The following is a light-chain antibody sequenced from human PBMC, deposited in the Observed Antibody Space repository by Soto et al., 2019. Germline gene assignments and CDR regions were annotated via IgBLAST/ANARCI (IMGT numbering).Light chain of an antibody. CDR2: LEGSGSY. CDR3: ETWDSNTNWV. CDR1: SGHSSYI. V-gene: IGLV4-60*02. Sequence: QLVLTQSSSASAYLGSSVKLTCTLSSGHSSYIIAWHQQQPGKAPRYLMKLEGSGSYNKGSGVPDRFSGSSSGADRYLTISNLQFEDEADYYCETWDSNTNWVFGGGTKLTVL. J-gene: IGLJ3*02.